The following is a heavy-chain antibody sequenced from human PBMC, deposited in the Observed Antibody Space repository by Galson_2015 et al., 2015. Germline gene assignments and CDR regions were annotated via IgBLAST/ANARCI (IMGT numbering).Heavy chain of an antibody. V-gene: IGHV4-30-4*01. CDR2: VYYSGST. J-gene: IGHJ4*02. Sequence: TLSLTCIVSGGSISSGDYYWGWIRPPPGKGLEWIGYVYYSGSTYSNPSLKSRVAISVDMSKNQFSLKLTSVTAADTAVCYCARAGGGGSGSYYFDYWGQGTLVTVSS. CDR3: ARAGGGGSGSYYFDY. D-gene: IGHD3-10*01. CDR1: GGSISSGDYY.